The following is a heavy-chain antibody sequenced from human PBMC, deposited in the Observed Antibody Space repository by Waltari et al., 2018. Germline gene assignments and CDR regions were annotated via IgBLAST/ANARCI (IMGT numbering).Heavy chain of an antibody. CDR1: GGTLRSYH. CDR3: ARGGGSPFDY. J-gene: IGHJ4*02. V-gene: IGHV1-69*02. Sequence: QVQLVQSGAEVKKPGSSVKVSCKASGGTLRSYHISWVRQAPGQGLEWMGRIIPILGIANYAQKFQGRVTITADKSTSTAYMELSSLRSEDTAVYYCARGGGSPFDYWGQGTLVTVSS. CDR2: IIPILGIA. D-gene: IGHD1-26*01.